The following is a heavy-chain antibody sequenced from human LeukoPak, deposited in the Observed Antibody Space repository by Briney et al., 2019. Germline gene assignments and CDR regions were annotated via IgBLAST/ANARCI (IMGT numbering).Heavy chain of an antibody. CDR1: GGSFSGYY. Sequence: SETLSLTCAVYGGSFSGYYWSWIRQPPGKGLEWIGEINHSGSTNYNPSLKSRVTISVDTSKNQFSLKLSSVTAADTAVYYCARHMAPTYYSSSWYNWFDPWGQGTLVTVSS. D-gene: IGHD6-13*01. V-gene: IGHV4-34*01. CDR3: ARHMAPTYYSSSWYNWFDP. J-gene: IGHJ5*02. CDR2: INHSGST.